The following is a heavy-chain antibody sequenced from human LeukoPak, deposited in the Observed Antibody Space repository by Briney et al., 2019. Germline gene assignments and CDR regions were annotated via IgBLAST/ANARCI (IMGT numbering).Heavy chain of an antibody. D-gene: IGHD3-10*01. CDR3: ARESSGQGLWYLDL. CDR1: GFTFSNYW. Sequence: GGSLRLSCAASGFTFSNYWMHWVRQGPGKGLEWVSRVSNDGYSTTYADSVKGRFTMSRDNTKNILFLQMNSLRAEDTAVYFCARESSGQGLWYLDLWGRGTPVTVSS. J-gene: IGHJ2*01. CDR2: VSNDGYST. V-gene: IGHV3-74*01.